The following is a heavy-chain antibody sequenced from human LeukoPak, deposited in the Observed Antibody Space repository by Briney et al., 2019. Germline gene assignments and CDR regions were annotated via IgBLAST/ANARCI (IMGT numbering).Heavy chain of an antibody. J-gene: IGHJ4*02. CDR2: IYYSGST. CDR3: ARSRDGYNPGFFYYFDY. Sequence: PSETLSLTCTVSGGSVSSDGYYWGWIRQHPGKGLEWIGYIYYSGSTYYNPSLKSRLTISVDTSKNQFSLKLSSVTAADTAMYYCARSRDGYNPGFFYYFDYWGRGALVTVSS. D-gene: IGHD5-24*01. V-gene: IGHV4-31*03. CDR1: GGSVSSDGYY.